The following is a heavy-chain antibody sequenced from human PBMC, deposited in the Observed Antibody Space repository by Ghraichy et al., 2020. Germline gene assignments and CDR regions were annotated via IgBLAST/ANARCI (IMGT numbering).Heavy chain of an antibody. D-gene: IGHD3-22*01. J-gene: IGHJ3*02. Sequence: GEYLNISCAASGFTFSSYSMNWVRQAPGKGLEWVSYISSSSSTIYYADSVKGRFTISRDNAKNSLYLQMNSLRDEDTAVYYCARERSGYVYAFDIWGQGTMVTVSS. CDR2: ISSSSSTI. V-gene: IGHV3-48*02. CDR3: ARERSGYVYAFDI. CDR1: GFTFSSYS.